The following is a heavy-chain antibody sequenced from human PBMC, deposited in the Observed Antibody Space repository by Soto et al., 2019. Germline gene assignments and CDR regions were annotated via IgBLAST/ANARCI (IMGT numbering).Heavy chain of an antibody. J-gene: IGHJ4*02. CDR3: AIEVRRSNQFDH. Sequence: ASVKVSCKVSGYTLTELSIHWVRQAPGEGLEWMGGFDLENGETIYAQRFQVRVTMTEQSSADTQYMSLSSLRSDDTAVYSCAIEVRRSNQFDHWGQAAMVTVSS. CDR2: FDLENGET. D-gene: IGHD3-10*01. CDR1: GYTLTELS. V-gene: IGHV1-24*01.